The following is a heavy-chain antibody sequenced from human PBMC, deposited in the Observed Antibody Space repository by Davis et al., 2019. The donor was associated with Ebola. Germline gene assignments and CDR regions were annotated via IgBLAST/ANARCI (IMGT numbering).Heavy chain of an antibody. CDR3: ARDRNYDVWSDWGAMDV. CDR2: ISKSGTAI. CDR1: GFTLSTYE. V-gene: IGHV3-48*03. Sequence: GESLKISCAASGFTLSTYEMNWVGQAPGKGLEWVSHISKSGTAIDYVDSVKGRFTISRDIAKNLLYLQMNSLRAEDTAVYYCARDRNYDVWSDWGAMDVWGQGTTVTVSS. D-gene: IGHD3-3*01. J-gene: IGHJ6*02.